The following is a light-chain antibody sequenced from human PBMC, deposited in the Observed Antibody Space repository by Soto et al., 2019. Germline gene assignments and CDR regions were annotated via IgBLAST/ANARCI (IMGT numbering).Light chain of an antibody. CDR3: QQYNSYWT. J-gene: IGKJ5*01. V-gene: IGKV1-5*01. Sequence: DIQTAQSPSSLFAPXXDGIXITSRASQNIIRHLNWYQHKPGRAPXXLIYAASTLQSGAPSRFTGSGSGTEFTLTISSLQPDDFATYYCQQYNSYWTFGQGTRLEIK. CDR2: AAS. CDR1: QNIIRH.